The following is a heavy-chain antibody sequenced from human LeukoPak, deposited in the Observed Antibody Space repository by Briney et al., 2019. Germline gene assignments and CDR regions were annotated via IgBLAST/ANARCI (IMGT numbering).Heavy chain of an antibody. J-gene: IGHJ5*02. CDR3: ARVGTYYCDSSGYYGTPHDWFDP. CDR1: GGTFSSYA. V-gene: IGHV1-69*06. D-gene: IGHD3-22*01. Sequence: ASVKVSCKASGGTFSSYAISWVRQAPGQGLEWMGRIIPIFGTANYAQKFQGRVTITADKSTSTAYMELSSLRSEDTAVYYCARVGTYYCDSSGYYGTPHDWFDPWGQGTLVTVSS. CDR2: IIPIFGTA.